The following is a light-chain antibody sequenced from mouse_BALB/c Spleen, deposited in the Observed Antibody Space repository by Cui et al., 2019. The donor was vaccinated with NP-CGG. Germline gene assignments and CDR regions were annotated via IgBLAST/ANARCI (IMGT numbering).Light chain of an antibody. CDR2: GTN. V-gene: IGLV1*01. Sequence: QAVVTQESALTTSPGETVTLTCRSSTRAVTTNNYANWVQEKPDHLSTGLIGGTNNRVPGVPARFSGSLIGDKAALTITGAQTEDEAIYFCALWYSNHWVFGGGTKLTVL. CDR3: ALWYSNHWV. CDR1: TRAVTTNNY. J-gene: IGLJ1*01.